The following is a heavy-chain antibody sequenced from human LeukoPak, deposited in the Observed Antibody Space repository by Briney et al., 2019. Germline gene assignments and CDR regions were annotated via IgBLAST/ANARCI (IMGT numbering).Heavy chain of an antibody. CDR3: AKDSSRSSSVRAFDY. Sequence: GGSLRLSCAASGFTFSGYAMNWVRQAPGKGLEWVSLIFASGSTTKYADSVKGRFTISRDNSKNTLYLQMNSLRAEDTAVYYCAKDSSRSSSVRAFDYWGQGTLVTVSS. V-gene: IGHV3-23*03. CDR1: GFTFSGYA. J-gene: IGHJ4*02. D-gene: IGHD6-13*01. CDR2: IFASGSTT.